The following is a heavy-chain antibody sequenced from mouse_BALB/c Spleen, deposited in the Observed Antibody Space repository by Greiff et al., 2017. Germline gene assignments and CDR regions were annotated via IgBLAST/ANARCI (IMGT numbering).Heavy chain of an antibody. D-gene: IGHD1-2*01. V-gene: IGHV5-6-5*01. J-gene: IGHJ4*01. CDR1: GFTFSSYA. CDR2: ISSGGST. CDR3: ARGFTTATAMDY. Sequence: EVQRVESGGGLVKPGGSLKLSCAASGFTFSSYAMSWVRQTPEKRLEWVASISSGGSTYYPDSVKGRFTISRDNARNILYLQMSSLRSEDTAMYYCARGFTTATAMDYWGQGTSVTVSP.